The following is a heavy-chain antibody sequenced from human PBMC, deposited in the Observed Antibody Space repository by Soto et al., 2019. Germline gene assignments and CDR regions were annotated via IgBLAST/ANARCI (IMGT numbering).Heavy chain of an antibody. J-gene: IGHJ6*02. Sequence: SVKVSCTAAGGSFISYASSWVRRAPGQGLEWMGGIIPIFGTANYAQKFQGRVTITADKSTSTAYMELSSLRSEDTAVYYCARRGKGADRPEGHYYYYGMDVWGQGTTVTVSS. CDR3: ARRGKGADRPEGHYYYYGMDV. CDR1: GGSFISYA. CDR2: IIPIFGTA. D-gene: IGHD1-26*01. V-gene: IGHV1-69*06.